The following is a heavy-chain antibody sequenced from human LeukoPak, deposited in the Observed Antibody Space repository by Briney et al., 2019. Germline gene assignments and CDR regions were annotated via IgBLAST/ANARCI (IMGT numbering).Heavy chain of an antibody. CDR3: ARDRGDYSDYSDFFDA. CDR2: IWYDGSKK. J-gene: IGHJ4*02. V-gene: IGHV3-33*01. D-gene: IGHD4-11*01. Sequence: PGGSLRLSCATSGFTFSSYGFHWVRQAPIKGLEWVAVIWYDGSKKYYADSVKGRFTISRDDSKNTVYLQMDSLRAEVTAMYYCARDRGDYSDYSDFFDAWGQGTLVTFSS. CDR1: GFTFSSYG.